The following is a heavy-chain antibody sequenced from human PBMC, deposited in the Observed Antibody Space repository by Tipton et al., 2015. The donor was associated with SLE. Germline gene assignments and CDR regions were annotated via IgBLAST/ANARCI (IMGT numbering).Heavy chain of an antibody. J-gene: IGHJ4*02. V-gene: IGHV3-23*03. CDR3: AKDKEATVYYFDY. D-gene: IGHD4-17*01. CDR1: GFTFSSYA. CDR2: INSGGST. Sequence: SLRLSCAASGFTFSSYAMSWVRQAPGKGLEWVSVINSGGSTYYPDSVRGRFTISRDNSKNTLYMQMNSLRAEDTAVYYCAKDKEATVYYFDYWGQGTLVTVSS.